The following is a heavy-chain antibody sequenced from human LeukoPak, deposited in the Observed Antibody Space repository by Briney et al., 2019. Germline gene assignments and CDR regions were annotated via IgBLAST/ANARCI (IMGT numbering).Heavy chain of an antibody. J-gene: IGHJ5*02. D-gene: IGHD6-13*01. Sequence: GASVKVSCKASGYTFTGYYMHWVRQAPGQGLEWMGWINPNSGGTNYAQKFQGRVTMTRDTSISTAYMELSRLRSDDTAVYYCARALPKYSSSWRNWFDPWGQGTLVTVSS. CDR2: INPNSGGT. CDR1: GYTFTGYY. V-gene: IGHV1-2*02. CDR3: ARALPKYSSSWRNWFDP.